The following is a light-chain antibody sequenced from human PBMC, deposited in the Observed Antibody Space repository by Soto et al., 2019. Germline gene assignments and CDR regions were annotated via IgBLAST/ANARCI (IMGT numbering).Light chain of an antibody. J-gene: IGKJ1*01. V-gene: IGKV4-1*01. Sequence: DIVMTQSPDSLAVSLGEWATINCKSSQSVLYSANNMNYLAWYQQKPGQPPKLLIYWASTRESGVPDRFSGSGSGTDFTLTINSLQAEDVAVYYCQQYSSSSLTFGQGTKVEIK. CDR1: QSVLYSANNMNY. CDR3: QQYSSSSLT. CDR2: WAS.